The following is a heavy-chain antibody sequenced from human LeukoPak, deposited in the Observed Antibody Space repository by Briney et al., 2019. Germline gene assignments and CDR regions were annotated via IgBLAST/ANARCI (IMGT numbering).Heavy chain of an antibody. CDR1: GYTFTGYY. D-gene: IGHD6-13*01. J-gene: IGHJ4*02. V-gene: IGHV1-2*02. CDR3: ARLIAAAGSRVFDY. Sequence: ASVKVSCKASGYTFTGYYMHWVQQAPGQGLEWMGWINPNSGGTNYAQKFQGRVTMTRDTSISTAYMELSRLRSDDTAVYYCARLIAAAGSRVFDYWGQGTLVTVSS. CDR2: INPNSGGT.